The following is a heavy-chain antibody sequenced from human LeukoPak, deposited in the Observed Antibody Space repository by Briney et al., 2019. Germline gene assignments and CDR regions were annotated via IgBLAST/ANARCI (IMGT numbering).Heavy chain of an antibody. V-gene: IGHV4-59*01. CDR3: ARDGSRGGWYVNWYFDL. D-gene: IGHD6-19*01. CDR2: IYYSGST. J-gene: IGHJ2*01. CDR1: GGSTSSDY. Sequence: KPSETLSLTCTVSGGSTSSDYWSWIRQPPGKGLEWIGYIYYSGSTNYNPSLKSRVTISVDTSKNQFSLKLSSVTAADTAVYYCARDGSRGGWYVNWYFDLWGRGTLVTVSS.